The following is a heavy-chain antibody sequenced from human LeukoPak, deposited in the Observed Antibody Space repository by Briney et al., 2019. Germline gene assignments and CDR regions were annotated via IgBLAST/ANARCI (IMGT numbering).Heavy chain of an antibody. Sequence: GGSLRLSCAASSFTFRNYPFHWVRQAPGKGLEWVAAISYDGANKYESDSVRGRFTISRDNSKDTLFLQMNSLRPEDTAFYYCAKGVLRYAFDIWGQGTMVTVSS. V-gene: IGHV3-30*18. CDR3: AKGVLRYAFDI. D-gene: IGHD3-3*01. CDR1: SFTFRNYP. CDR2: ISYDGANK. J-gene: IGHJ3*02.